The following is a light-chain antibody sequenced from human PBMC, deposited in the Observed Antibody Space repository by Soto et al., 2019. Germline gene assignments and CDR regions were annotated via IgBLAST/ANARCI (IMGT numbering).Light chain of an antibody. Sequence: DIQMTQSPSTLSASVGDTVTITCRASQSINSWLAWYQQKPGKAPQILIYDASTLKSGVPSRFSASGSGTDFTLTISSLQPEDFATYSCQQSFSTLWTFGQGTKVDIK. CDR3: QQSFSTLWT. CDR1: QSINSW. J-gene: IGKJ1*01. V-gene: IGKV1-5*01. CDR2: DAS.